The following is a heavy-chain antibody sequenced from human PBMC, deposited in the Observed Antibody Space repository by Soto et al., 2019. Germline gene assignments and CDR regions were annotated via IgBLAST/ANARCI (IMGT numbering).Heavy chain of an antibody. V-gene: IGHV3-21*06. CDR2: ISGSSSYK. CDR3: VRDAIAATGSMGY. Sequence: GWSLRLSCVSSVFTFISYSINWVRQAPGKGLEWVSSISGSSSYKYYADSVKGRFTISRDNAKNSLYLQMNSLRAEDTAVYYCVRDAIAATGSMGYWGQGTLVTVSS. CDR1: VFTFISYS. J-gene: IGHJ4*02. D-gene: IGHD6-13*01.